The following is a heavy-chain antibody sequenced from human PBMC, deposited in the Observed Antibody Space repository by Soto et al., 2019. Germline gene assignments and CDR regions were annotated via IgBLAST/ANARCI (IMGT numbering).Heavy chain of an antibody. V-gene: IGHV1-18*01. D-gene: IGHD2-15*01. J-gene: IGHJ4*02. CDR3: GRGGTPSDC. Sequence: QVQLVQSGAEVKKPGASVKVSCKASGYTFTNFGISWVRQAPGQGLEWMGWISAYNGNTNYAQNFQGRVTMTTDTAQREALMRRRGPEPDDGGVCFCGRGGTPSDCGGQGSLVTVSS. CDR1: GYTFTNFG. CDR2: ISAYNGNT.